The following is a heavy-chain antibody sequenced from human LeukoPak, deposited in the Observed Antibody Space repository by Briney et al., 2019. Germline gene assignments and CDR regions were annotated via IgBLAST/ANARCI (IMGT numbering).Heavy chain of an antibody. V-gene: IGHV3-15*01. CDR1: GLTFSNAW. CDR3: TREYSGSFDY. CDR2: IKSTANGGTI. Sequence: GGSLRLSCAASGLTFSNAWMNWVRQTPEKGLVWVGLIKSTANGGTIDYAAPVKGRFTISRDDSKNTLHLQMNSLKIEDTAMYYCTREYSGSFDYWGQGALVTVSS. J-gene: IGHJ4*02. D-gene: IGHD1-26*01.